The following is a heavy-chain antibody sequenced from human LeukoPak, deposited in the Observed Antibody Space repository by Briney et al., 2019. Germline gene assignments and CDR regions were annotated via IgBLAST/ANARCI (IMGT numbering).Heavy chain of an antibody. CDR1: LYIFRTFG. V-gene: IGHV3-30*03. CDR3: AYIIERYSTVRYAFDY. Sequence: PGGSLRLSCASSLYIFRTFGINWVRQAPGKGLEWVSLISYDGDDKYYGDSVKGRYTISRDNSKNTLYLQMNSLGAEDTAVYYCAYIIERYSTVRYAFDYWGQGTLVTVSS. J-gene: IGHJ4*02. CDR2: ISYDGDDK. D-gene: IGHD6-19*01.